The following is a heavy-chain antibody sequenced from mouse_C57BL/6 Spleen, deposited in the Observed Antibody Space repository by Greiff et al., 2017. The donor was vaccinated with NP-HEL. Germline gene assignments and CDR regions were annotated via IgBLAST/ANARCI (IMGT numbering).Heavy chain of an antibody. Sequence: EVNVVESGGDLVKPGGSLKLSCAASGFTFSSYGMSWVRQTPDKRLEWVATISSGGSYTYYPDSVKGRFTISRDNAKNTLYLQMSSLKSEDTAMYYCARQPDYWGQGTTLTVSS. J-gene: IGHJ2*01. V-gene: IGHV5-6*01. CDR2: ISSGGSYT. CDR1: GFTFSSYG. CDR3: ARQPDY.